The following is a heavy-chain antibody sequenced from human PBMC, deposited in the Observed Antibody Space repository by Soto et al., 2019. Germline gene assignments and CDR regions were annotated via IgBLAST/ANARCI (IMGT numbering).Heavy chain of an antibody. Sequence: QVQLVQSGAEVKKPGASVKVSCKASGYTFTSYAIHWVRQAPGQRLEWMGWLNAGNGNTKYSQKFQGRVIITRDTSAGTAYMELRSLRSEDTAVYYCATPIVAFYWGQGTLVTVSS. D-gene: IGHD5-12*01. CDR2: LNAGNGNT. CDR3: ATPIVAFY. V-gene: IGHV1-3*01. CDR1: GYTFTSYA. J-gene: IGHJ4*02.